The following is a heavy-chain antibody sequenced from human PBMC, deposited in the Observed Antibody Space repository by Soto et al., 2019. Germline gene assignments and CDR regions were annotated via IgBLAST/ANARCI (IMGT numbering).Heavy chain of an antibody. V-gene: IGHV1-2*04. D-gene: IGHD6-13*01. CDR3: AREIGYSSWYGFQTDAFDI. CDR1: GYTFTGYY. J-gene: IGHJ3*02. CDR2: INPNSGGT. Sequence: ASVKVSCKASGYTFTGYYMHWVRQAPGQGLEWMGWINPNSGGTNYAQKFQGWVTMTRDTSISTAYMELSRLRSDDTAVYYCAREIGYSSWYGFQTDAFDIWGQGTMVTVSS.